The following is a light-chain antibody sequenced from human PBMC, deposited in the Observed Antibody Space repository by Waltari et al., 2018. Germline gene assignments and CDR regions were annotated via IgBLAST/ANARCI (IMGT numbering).Light chain of an antibody. J-gene: IGKJ1*01. CDR2: GVS. Sequence: HMTQSPSSLSASVGDRITIACRASQTIGNYVNWYQQKPGTAPKLLIYGVSTLQRGVPSRFSGSGSETQFTLTISGLQREDFATYYCQQANTNTFPPTFGQGTKVEIK. CDR1: QTIGNY. CDR3: QQANTNTFPPT. V-gene: IGKV1-39*01.